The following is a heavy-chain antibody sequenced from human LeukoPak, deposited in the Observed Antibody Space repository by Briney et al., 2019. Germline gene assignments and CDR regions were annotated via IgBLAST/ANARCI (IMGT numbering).Heavy chain of an antibody. CDR3: AKGPAPPNWFDP. V-gene: IGHV3-23*01. CDR1: GFTFSSYA. CDR2: INGSGGST. J-gene: IGHJ5*02. Sequence: GGSLRLSCAASGFTFSSYAMSWVRQAPGKGLEWVSAINGSGGSTYYADSVKGRFTISRDNSKNTLYLQMNSLRAEDTAVYYCAKGPAPPNWFDPWGQGTLVTVSS. D-gene: IGHD6-25*01.